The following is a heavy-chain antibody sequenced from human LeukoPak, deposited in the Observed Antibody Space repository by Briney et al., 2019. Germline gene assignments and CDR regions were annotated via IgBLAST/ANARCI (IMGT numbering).Heavy chain of an antibody. Sequence: GASVKVSCKASGYTFTSYGISWVRQAPGQGLEWMGWISAYNGNTNYAQKLQGRVTMTTDTSTSTAYMELRSLRSDDTAVYYCARDSYYDFWSGYVPYWFDPWGQGTLVTVSS. CDR2: ISAYNGNT. V-gene: IGHV1-18*01. D-gene: IGHD3-3*01. CDR1: GYTFTSYG. CDR3: ARDSYYDFWSGYVPYWFDP. J-gene: IGHJ5*02.